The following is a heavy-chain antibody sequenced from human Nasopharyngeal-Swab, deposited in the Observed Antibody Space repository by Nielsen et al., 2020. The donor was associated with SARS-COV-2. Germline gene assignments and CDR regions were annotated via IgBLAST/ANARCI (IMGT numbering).Heavy chain of an antibody. CDR3: AKGSLGYSYVIDY. V-gene: IGHV3-30*18. J-gene: IGHJ4*02. CDR2: ISYDGSNK. CDR1: GFTFSSYG. D-gene: IGHD5-18*01. Sequence: GESLKISCAASGFTFSSYGMHWVRQAPGKGLEWVAVISYDGSNKYYADFVKGRFTISRDNSKNTLYLQMNSLRAEDTAVYYCAKGSLGYSYVIDYWGQGTLVTVSS.